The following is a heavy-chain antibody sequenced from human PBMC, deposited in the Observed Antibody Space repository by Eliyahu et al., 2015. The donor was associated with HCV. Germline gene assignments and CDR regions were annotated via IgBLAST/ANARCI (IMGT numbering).Heavy chain of an antibody. Sequence: EVQLVESGGGLVQPGRSLRLSCAASGFTFDDYAMHWVRQAPGKGLEWVSGISWNSGSIGYADSVKGRFTISRDNAKNSLYLQMNSLRAEDTALYYCAKDMAQWLVDVPDAFDIWGQGTMVTVSS. V-gene: IGHV3-9*01. J-gene: IGHJ3*02. CDR2: ISWNSGSI. CDR1: GFTFDDYA. D-gene: IGHD6-19*01. CDR3: AKDMAQWLVDVPDAFDI.